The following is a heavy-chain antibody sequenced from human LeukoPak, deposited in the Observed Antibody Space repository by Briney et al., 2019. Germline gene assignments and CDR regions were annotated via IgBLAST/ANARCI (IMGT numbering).Heavy chain of an antibody. CDR3: ARHWNAEVDY. D-gene: IGHD1-1*01. Sequence: SETLSLTCTVSGGSISSSSYYWGWIRQPPGKGLEWIGSIYYSGSTYYNPSLKSRVTISVDTSKNQFSLKLSSVTAADTAVYYCARHWNAEVDYWGQGTLVTVSS. CDR1: GGSISSSSYY. CDR2: IYYSGST. V-gene: IGHV4-39*01. J-gene: IGHJ4*02.